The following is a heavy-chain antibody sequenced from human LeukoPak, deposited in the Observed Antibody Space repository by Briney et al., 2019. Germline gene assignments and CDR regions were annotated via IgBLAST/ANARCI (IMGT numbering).Heavy chain of an antibody. J-gene: IGHJ5*02. V-gene: IGHV3-15*01. CDR3: TGKGT. Sequence: PGRSLRLSCAASGFTVSDAWMNWVRQAPGKGLEWVGRINRKTDGGTTDYAAPVKGRFTISRDDSKNTLYLQINSLKTDDTAVYHCTGKGTLGQGTLVTVSS. CDR2: INRKTDGGTT. D-gene: IGHD3-10*01. CDR1: GFTVSDAW.